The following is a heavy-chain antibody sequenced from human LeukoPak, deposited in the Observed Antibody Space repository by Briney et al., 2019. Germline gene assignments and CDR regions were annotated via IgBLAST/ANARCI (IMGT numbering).Heavy chain of an antibody. CDR1: GGSISSYY. D-gene: IGHD7-27*01. CDR2: IYYSGST. CDR3: ASLENWGLYAFDI. Sequence: SETLSLTCTVSGGSISSYYWSWIRQRPGKGLEWIGYIYYSGSTNYNPSLKSRVTISVDTSKNQFSLKLSSVTAADTAVYYCASLENWGLYAFDIWGQGTMVTVSS. J-gene: IGHJ3*02. V-gene: IGHV4-59*01.